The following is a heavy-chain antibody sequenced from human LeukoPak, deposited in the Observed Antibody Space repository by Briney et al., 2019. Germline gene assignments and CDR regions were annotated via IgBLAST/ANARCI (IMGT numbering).Heavy chain of an antibody. Sequence: ASVKVSCKASGYTFTSHDINWVRQATGRGLERMGWMNPNSGNTGYAQKFQGRVTMTRNTSISTAYMELSSLRSEDTAVYYCARETVVPAAIDYWGQGTLVTVSS. CDR1: GYTFTSHD. V-gene: IGHV1-8*01. D-gene: IGHD2-2*01. J-gene: IGHJ4*02. CDR3: ARETVVPAAIDY. CDR2: MNPNSGNT.